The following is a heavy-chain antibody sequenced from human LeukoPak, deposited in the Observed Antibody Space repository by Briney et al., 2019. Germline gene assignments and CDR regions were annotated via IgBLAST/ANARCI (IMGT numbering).Heavy chain of an antibody. D-gene: IGHD2-15*01. J-gene: IGHJ4*02. Sequence: GGSLRLSCAASGFTFSNYAMHWVRQAPGKELEWVALIRFDGTNKYYADSVRGRFTISRDNSKNTLSLRMSSLRAEDTAVYYCARSAYCSGGACYSKTFDYWGQGTLVTVSS. CDR1: GFTFSNYA. CDR3: ARSAYCSGGACYSKTFDY. V-gene: IGHV3-30*02. CDR2: IRFDGTNK.